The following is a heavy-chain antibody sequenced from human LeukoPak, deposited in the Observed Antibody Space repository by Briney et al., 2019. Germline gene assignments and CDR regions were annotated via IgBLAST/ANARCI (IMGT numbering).Heavy chain of an antibody. J-gene: IGHJ4*02. CDR3: AKVSGPSVAVPYFDY. CDR1: GFTFSSYW. CDR2: IKQDGSEK. Sequence: GGSLRLSCAASGFTFSSYWMSWVRQAPGKGLEWVANIKQDGSEKYYVDSVKGRFTISRDNAKNSLYLQMNSLRAEDTAVYYCAKVSGPSVAVPYFDYWGQGTLVTVSS. D-gene: IGHD6-19*01. V-gene: IGHV3-7*03.